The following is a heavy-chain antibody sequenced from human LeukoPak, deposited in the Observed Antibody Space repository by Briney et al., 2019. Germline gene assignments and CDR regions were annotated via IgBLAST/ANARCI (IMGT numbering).Heavy chain of an antibody. CDR2: INPDSGGT. V-gene: IGHV1-2*02. Sequence: ASVKVSCKASGYSFTGYYVHWVRQAPGQGLEWMGWINPDSGGTNFAQKFQGGVTMTRDTSITTAYMELSRLTSDDTAVYYCARDAISRGIIDYWGQGTLVTVSS. CDR3: ARDAISRGIIDY. CDR1: GYSFTGYY. D-gene: IGHD3-10*01. J-gene: IGHJ4*02.